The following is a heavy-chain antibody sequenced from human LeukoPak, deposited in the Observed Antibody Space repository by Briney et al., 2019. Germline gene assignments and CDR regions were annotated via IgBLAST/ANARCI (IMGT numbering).Heavy chain of an antibody. J-gene: IGHJ5*02. CDR2: IIPILGIA. V-gene: IGHV1-69*04. CDR1: GGTFSSYA. D-gene: IGHD3-16*01. Sequence: ASVKVSCKASGGTFSSYAISWVRQAPGQGLEWMGRIIPILGIANYAQKFQGRVTITADKSTSTAYMELRSLRSDDTAVYYCGRAVMENWFDPWGQGTLVTVSS. CDR3: GRAVMENWFDP.